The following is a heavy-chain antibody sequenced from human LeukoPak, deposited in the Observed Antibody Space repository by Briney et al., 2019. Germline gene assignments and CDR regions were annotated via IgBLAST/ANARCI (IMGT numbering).Heavy chain of an antibody. V-gene: IGHV3-21*01. CDR2: ISSSSSYI. D-gene: IGHD6-19*01. J-gene: IGHJ5*02. Sequence: GGSLRLSCAASGFTFSSYSMNWVRQAPGKGLEWVSSISSSSSYIYSADSVKGRFTISRDNAKNSLFLQMNSLRAEDTAVYYCARVGYSSGWYGWFDPWGQGTLVTVSS. CDR3: ARVGYSSGWYGWFDP. CDR1: GFTFSSYS.